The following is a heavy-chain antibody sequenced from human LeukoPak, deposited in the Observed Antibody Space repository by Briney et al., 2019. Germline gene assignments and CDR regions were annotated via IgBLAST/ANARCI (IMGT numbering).Heavy chain of an antibody. CDR1: GYTFTSYG. J-gene: IGHJ4*02. V-gene: IGHV1-18*01. CDR2: ISAYNGNT. D-gene: IGHD3-10*01. CDR3: ARGGAYYGSGSEPDY. Sequence: ASVKVSCKASGYTFTSYGISWVRQAPGQGPEWMGWISAYNGNTNYAQKLQGRVTMTTDTSTSTAYMELRSLRSDDTAVYYCARGGAYYGSGSEPDYWGQGTLVTVSS.